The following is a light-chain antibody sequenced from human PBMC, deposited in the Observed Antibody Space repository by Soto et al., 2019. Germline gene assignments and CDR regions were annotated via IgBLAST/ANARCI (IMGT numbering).Light chain of an antibody. V-gene: IGKV3-20*01. CDR2: GAS. Sequence: EIVLTQSPGTLSLSPGDRATLSCRASQSVSSSYLAWYQQKPGQAPRLLIYGASSRATGIPDRLSGSGSGTDFTLTINRLEPEDFAVYYCQQYGSSPNTFGQGTKVEIE. J-gene: IGKJ2*01. CDR1: QSVSSSY. CDR3: QQYGSSPNT.